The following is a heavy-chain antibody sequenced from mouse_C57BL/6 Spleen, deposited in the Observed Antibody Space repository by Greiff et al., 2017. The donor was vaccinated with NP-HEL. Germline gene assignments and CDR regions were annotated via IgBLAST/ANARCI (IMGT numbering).Heavy chain of an antibody. CDR2: IYPGDGDT. D-gene: IGHD1-1*01. J-gene: IGHJ2*01. CDR3: ARAGYYGSRDY. CDR1: GYAFSSYW. V-gene: IGHV1-80*01. Sequence: LQQSGASVKISCKASGYAFSSYWMNWVKQRPGKGLEWIGQIYPGDGDTNYNGKFKGKATLTADKSSSTAYMQLSSLTSEDSAVYFCARAGYYGSRDYWGQGTTLTVSS.